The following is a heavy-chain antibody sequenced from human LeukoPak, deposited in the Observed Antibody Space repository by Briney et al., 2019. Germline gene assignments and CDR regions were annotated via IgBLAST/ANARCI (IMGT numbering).Heavy chain of an antibody. J-gene: IGHJ4*02. V-gene: IGHV3-30*04. Sequence: GRSLRLSCAASGFTFSSYAMHWVRRAPGKGLEWVAVISYDGSNKYYADSVKGRFTISRDNSKSTLYLQMNSLRAEDTAVYYCARGTYPHIVAPIDYWGQGTLVTVSS. CDR3: ARGTYPHIVAPIDY. CDR1: GFTFSSYA. D-gene: IGHD5-12*01. CDR2: ISYDGSNK.